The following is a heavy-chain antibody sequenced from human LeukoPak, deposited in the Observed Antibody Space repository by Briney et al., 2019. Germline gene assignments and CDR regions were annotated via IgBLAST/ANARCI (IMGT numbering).Heavy chain of an antibody. CDR3: AREAGIAKEFDP. D-gene: IGHD6-13*01. Sequence: ASVKVSCKASGYTFTGYYMHWVRQAPGQGLEWMGWINPNSGGTNYVQKFQGRVTMTRDTSIYTVYMELSRLRYDDTAVYYCAREAGIAKEFDPWGQGTLVTVSS. J-gene: IGHJ5*02. CDR1: GYTFTGYY. V-gene: IGHV1-2*02. CDR2: INPNSGGT.